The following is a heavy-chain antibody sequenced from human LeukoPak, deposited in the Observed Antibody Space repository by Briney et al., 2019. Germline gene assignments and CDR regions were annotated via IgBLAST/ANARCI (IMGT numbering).Heavy chain of an antibody. V-gene: IGHV3-30*04. J-gene: IGHJ6*02. Sequence: GRSLRLSCAASGFTFSSYAMHWVRQAPGKGLEWVAVISYDGSNKYYADSVKGRFTISRDNSKNTLYLQMNSLRAEDTAVYYCARDRLAYRGYSYNDYGMDVWGQGTTVTVSS. CDR1: GFTFSSYA. CDR2: ISYDGSNK. CDR3: ARDRLAYRGYSYNDYGMDV. D-gene: IGHD5-18*01.